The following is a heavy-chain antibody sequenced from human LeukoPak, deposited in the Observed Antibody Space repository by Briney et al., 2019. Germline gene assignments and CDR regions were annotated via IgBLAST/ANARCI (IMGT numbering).Heavy chain of an antibody. V-gene: IGHV3-21*01. J-gene: IGHJ2*01. D-gene: IGHD2-21*02. CDR2: ISSRSTYI. CDR1: GFTFSTYT. Sequence: PGGSLRLSCVASGFTFSTYTMNWVRQAPGKGLEWVSSISSRSTYIYYAGSVKGRFTISRDNAKNSLYLQMKSLRAEDTPVYYCARAPPYCGGDCSDWYFDLWGRGTLVTVSS. CDR3: ARAPPYCGGDCSDWYFDL.